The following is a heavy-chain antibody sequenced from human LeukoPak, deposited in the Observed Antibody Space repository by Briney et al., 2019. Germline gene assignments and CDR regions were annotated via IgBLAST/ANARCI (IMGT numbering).Heavy chain of an antibody. Sequence: GASVKVSCKASVGTFITYAISWVRQAPGQGLEWMGRIIPIFGTANYAQKFQGRVTITADKSTSTAYMELSSLRSEDTAVYYCARDVTIFGVVAGAFDYWGQGTLVTVSS. CDR2: IIPIFGTA. D-gene: IGHD3-3*01. CDR3: ARDVTIFGVVAGAFDY. V-gene: IGHV1-69*06. CDR1: VGTFITYA. J-gene: IGHJ4*02.